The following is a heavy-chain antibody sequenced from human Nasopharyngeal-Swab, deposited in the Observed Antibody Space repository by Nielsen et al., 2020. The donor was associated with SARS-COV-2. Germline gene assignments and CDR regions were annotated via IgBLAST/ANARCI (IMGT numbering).Heavy chain of an antibody. J-gene: IGHJ5*02. CDR1: GFTFSHYF. CDR2: ITPSGGAT. V-gene: IGHV1-46*01. CDR3: ASEPGGMAAPGKHFDP. Sequence: ASVKVSCKASGFTFSHYFMHWVRQAPAHGLEWMGVITPSGGATNYARKFRGRVTMTRDPSTSTVYLDLSSLKSEDTAVYFCASEPGGMAAPGKHFDPWGQGTLVTVSS. D-gene: IGHD6-13*01.